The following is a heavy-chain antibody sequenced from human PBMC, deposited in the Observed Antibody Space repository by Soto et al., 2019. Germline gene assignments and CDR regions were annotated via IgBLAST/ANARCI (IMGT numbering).Heavy chain of an antibody. CDR2: ISAYNGNT. J-gene: IGHJ4*02. CDR1: GYTFTSYG. D-gene: IGHD3-10*01. Sequence: QVQLVQSGAEVKKPGASVKVSCKASGYTFTSYGISWVRQAPGQGLEWMGWISAYNGNTNYAQKLQGRVTMTTDTSTSTAYMELRSLRSDDTAVYYCARDQTYYYGSGSYGPPFDYWGQGTLVTVSS. V-gene: IGHV1-18*01. CDR3: ARDQTYYYGSGSYGPPFDY.